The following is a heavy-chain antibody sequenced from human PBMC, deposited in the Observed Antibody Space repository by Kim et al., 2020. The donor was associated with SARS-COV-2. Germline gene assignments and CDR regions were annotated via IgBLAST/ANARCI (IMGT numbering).Heavy chain of an antibody. J-gene: IGHJ6*02. V-gene: IGHV1-69*13. Sequence: SVKVSCKASGGTFSSYAISWVRQAPGQGLEWMGGIIPIFGTANYAQKFQGRVTITADESTSTAYMELSSLRSEDTAVYYCARDQIAAAGTKDSNYYGMDVWGQGTTVTVSS. D-gene: IGHD6-13*01. CDR2: IIPIFGTA. CDR1: GGTFSSYA. CDR3: ARDQIAAAGTKDSNYYGMDV.